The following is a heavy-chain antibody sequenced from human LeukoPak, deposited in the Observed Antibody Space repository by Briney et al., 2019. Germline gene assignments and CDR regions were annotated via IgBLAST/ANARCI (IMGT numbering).Heavy chain of an antibody. CDR2: IEPSNSYT. V-gene: IGHV5-10-1*01. D-gene: IGHD5-12*01. CDR3: ASESSGYDRTRWGMDV. CDR1: GYSFTSYW. Sequence: GESLKISCKGSGYSFTSYWISWVRQMPGKGLAWRGRIEPSNSYTNYRPSFPGHVTISADRSISTAYLQWSRLKASGSAGYYCASESSGYDRTRWGMDVWGKGTTVTVSS. J-gene: IGHJ6*04.